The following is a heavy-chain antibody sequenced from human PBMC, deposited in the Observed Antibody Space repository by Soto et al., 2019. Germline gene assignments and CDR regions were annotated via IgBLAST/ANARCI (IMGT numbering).Heavy chain of an antibody. D-gene: IGHD4-17*01. J-gene: IGHJ4*02. V-gene: IGHV1-69*13. CDR1: GGGFSTYA. CDR2: ITPIFDTT. Sequence: SVKVSCKASGGGFSTYAITWVRQAPEQGLEWMGGITPIFDTTNYAQKFQGRVTITADESTTTVHMELTSLTSEDTAVYYCATGGTTVTRRFDYWGQGTLVTVSS. CDR3: ATGGTTVTRRFDY.